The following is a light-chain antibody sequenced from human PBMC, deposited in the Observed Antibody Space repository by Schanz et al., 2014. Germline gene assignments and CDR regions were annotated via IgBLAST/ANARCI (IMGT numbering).Light chain of an antibody. CDR1: QSISDY. CDR2: DAS. V-gene: IGKV3-11*01. Sequence: IVLTQSPATLSLSPGERATLSCRASQSISDYLAWYQEKPGQAPRLLIYDASTRATGIPARFSGSGSGTDFTLTISSLEPEDFAVYYCQQRSNWPPGLTFGGGTKVEIK. CDR3: QQRSNWPPGLT. J-gene: IGKJ4*01.